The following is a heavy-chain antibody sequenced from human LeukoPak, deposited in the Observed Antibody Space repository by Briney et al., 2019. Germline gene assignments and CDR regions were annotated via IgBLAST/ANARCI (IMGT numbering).Heavy chain of an antibody. CDR3: ATEGGSGSYYGDDAFDM. D-gene: IGHD3-10*01. V-gene: IGHV3-15*01. Sequence: GGSLRLSCEAAGFSFTNTWMSWVRQAPGKGLEWVGRVKSKADDGTTDYAAPVQGRFTISRDDSKNTLSLQMNSLKTEDTAVYYCATEGGSGSYYGDDAFDMWGQGTMVTVSS. J-gene: IGHJ3*02. CDR2: VKSKADDGTT. CDR1: GFSFTNTW.